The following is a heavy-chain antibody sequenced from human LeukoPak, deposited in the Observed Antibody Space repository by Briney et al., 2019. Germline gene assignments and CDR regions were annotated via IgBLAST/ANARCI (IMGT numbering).Heavy chain of an antibody. V-gene: IGHV3-43D*03. J-gene: IGHJ4*02. CDR2: ISWDGGST. D-gene: IGHD3-10*01. Sequence: PGGSLRLSCAASGFTFDDYAMHWVRQAPGKGLEWVSLISWDGGSTYYADSVKGRFTISRDNSKNTLYLQMNSLRAEDTAIYYCARELFDFDYWGQGTLVTVSS. CDR3: ARELFDFDY. CDR1: GFTFDDYA.